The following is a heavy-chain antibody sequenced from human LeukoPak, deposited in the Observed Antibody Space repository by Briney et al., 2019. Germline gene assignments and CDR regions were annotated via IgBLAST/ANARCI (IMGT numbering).Heavy chain of an antibody. J-gene: IGHJ4*02. D-gene: IGHD6-13*01. V-gene: IGHV4-4*07. CDR1: GGSISSFC. CDR3: ATRPAASTWYGVFDY. CDR2: YCSSGNT. Sequence: SETLSLTCTVFGGSISSFCWSWIRQPAGKVLEWIGRYCSSGNTNYNPSLKSRVTMSLDPSRDQFSLRLSSVTTADTAIYYCATRPAASTWYGVFDYWSQGTLVTVSS.